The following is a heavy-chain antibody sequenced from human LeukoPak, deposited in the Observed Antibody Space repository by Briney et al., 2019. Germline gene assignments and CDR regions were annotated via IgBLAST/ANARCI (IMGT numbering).Heavy chain of an antibody. V-gene: IGHV4-31*03. J-gene: IGHJ3*02. CDR1: GGSISSGGYY. D-gene: IGHD1-26*01. CDR2: IYYSGST. CDR3: ARERSPYDAFDI. Sequence: PSQTLSLTCTVSGGSISSGGYYWSWIRQHPGKGLEWIGYIYYSGSTYYNPSLKSRVTISVDTSKNQFSLKLSSVTAADTAVHYCARERSPYDAFDIWGQGTMVTVSS.